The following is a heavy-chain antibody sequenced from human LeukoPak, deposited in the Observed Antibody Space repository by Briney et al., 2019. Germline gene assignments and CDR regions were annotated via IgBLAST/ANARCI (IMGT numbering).Heavy chain of an antibody. CDR2: MNPNSGNT. J-gene: IGHJ4*02. D-gene: IGHD6-19*01. CDR1: GYTFTSYD. Sequence: ASVKVSCKASGYTFTSYDINWLRQATGQGLEWMGWMNPNSGNTGYAQKFQGRVTMTRNTSISTAYMELSSLRSEDTAVYYCAREGIAVAGLDYWGQGTLVTVSS. CDR3: AREGIAVAGLDY. V-gene: IGHV1-8*01.